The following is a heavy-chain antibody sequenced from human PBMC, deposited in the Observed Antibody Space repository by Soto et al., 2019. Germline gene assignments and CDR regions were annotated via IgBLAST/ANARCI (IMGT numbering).Heavy chain of an antibody. CDR2: INPNSGGT. CDR1: GYTFTGYY. D-gene: IGHD3-22*01. Sequence: ASVKVSCKASGYTFTGYYMHWVRQAPGQGLEWMGWINPNSGGTNYAQKFQGRVTMTRDTSISTAYMELSRLRSDDTAVYYCAREIKYDSSDHYPAQDFDFWGQGTLVTVSS. V-gene: IGHV1-2*02. CDR3: AREIKYDSSDHYPAQDFDF. J-gene: IGHJ4*02.